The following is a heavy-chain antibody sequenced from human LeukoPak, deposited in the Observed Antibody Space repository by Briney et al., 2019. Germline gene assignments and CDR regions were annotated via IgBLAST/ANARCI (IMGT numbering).Heavy chain of an antibody. Sequence: ASVKVSCKVSGYTFTKYGIIWVRQAPGQGLEWMGWVSTYNDNTNYAQNLQGRVTMTKDTSTSTAYMELRSLRSDDTAVYYCARESDYYDDSGYSEDLWGQGTLVTVSS. V-gene: IGHV1-18*01. CDR1: GYTFTKYG. D-gene: IGHD3-22*01. CDR3: ARESDYYDDSGYSEDL. J-gene: IGHJ5*02. CDR2: VSTYNDNT.